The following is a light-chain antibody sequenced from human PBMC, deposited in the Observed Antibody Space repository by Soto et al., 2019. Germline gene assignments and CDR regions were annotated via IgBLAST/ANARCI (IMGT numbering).Light chain of an antibody. CDR2: EVS. J-gene: IGLJ1*01. CDR1: SSDIGDYNL. CDR3: CSYAVGTTYV. Sequence: QSVLTQPASVSGSPGQSITISFTGSSSDIGDYNLVSWYQQHPGKAPKLMIFEVSQRPSGVSNRFSGSKSGTTASLKISGLQAEDEADYYCCSYAVGTTYVFGTGTKLTVL. V-gene: IGLV2-23*02.